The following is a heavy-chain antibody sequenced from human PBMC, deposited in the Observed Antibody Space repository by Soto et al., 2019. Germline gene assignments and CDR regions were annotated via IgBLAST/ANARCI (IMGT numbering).Heavy chain of an antibody. CDR1: GGSFSGYY. D-gene: IGHD1-1*01. Sequence: SETLSLTCAVYGGSFSGYYWSWIRQPPGKGLEWIGEINHSGSTNYNPSLKSRVTISVDTSKNQFSLKLSSVTAADTAVYYCARSYDWDYYYGMDVWGQGTTVTVSS. V-gene: IGHV4-34*01. J-gene: IGHJ6*02. CDR2: INHSGST. CDR3: ARSYDWDYYYGMDV.